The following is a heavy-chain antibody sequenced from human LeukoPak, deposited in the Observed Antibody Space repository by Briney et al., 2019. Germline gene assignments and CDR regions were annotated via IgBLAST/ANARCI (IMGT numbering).Heavy chain of an antibody. CDR3: ARSYSSSWYDAFDI. CDR1: GFTFSSYW. Sequence: GGSLRLSCAASGFTFSSYWMSWVRQAPGKGLEWVANIKQDGSEKYYVDSVKGRFTISRDNAKNSLYLQMNSLRAEDTAVYYCARSYSSSWYDAFDIWGQGTMVTVSS. D-gene: IGHD6-13*01. CDR2: IKQDGSEK. J-gene: IGHJ3*02. V-gene: IGHV3-7*01.